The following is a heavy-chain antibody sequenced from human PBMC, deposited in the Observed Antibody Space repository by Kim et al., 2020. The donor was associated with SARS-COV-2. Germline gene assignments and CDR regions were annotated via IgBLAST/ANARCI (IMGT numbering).Heavy chain of an antibody. V-gene: IGHV3-23*01. D-gene: IGHD3-10*01. J-gene: IGHJ4*02. CDR1: GFTFSSFA. CDR2: INYDGGLT. CDR3: AKVFHYGSGYMPNYFDY. Sequence: GGSLRLSCAASGFTFSSFAMTWVRQLPGKGLEWVSVINYDGGLTFYADSVKGRFTISRDNSMNTLYLQMNSLRADDTAVYYCAKVFHYGSGYMPNYFDYWGQGPPVTVSS.